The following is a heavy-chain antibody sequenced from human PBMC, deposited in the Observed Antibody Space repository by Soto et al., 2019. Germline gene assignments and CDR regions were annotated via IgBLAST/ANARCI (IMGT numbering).Heavy chain of an antibody. CDR1: GYTLTELS. J-gene: IGHJ3*02. V-gene: IGHV1-24*01. Sequence: ASVKVSCKVSGYTLTELSMHWVRQAPGKGLEWMGGFDPEDGETIYAQKFQGRVTMTEDTSTDTAYMELSSLRSEDTAVYYCATEKYCSSTSCYGEGDAFDIWGQGTMVTVSS. CDR2: FDPEDGET. D-gene: IGHD2-2*01. CDR3: ATEKYCSSTSCYGEGDAFDI.